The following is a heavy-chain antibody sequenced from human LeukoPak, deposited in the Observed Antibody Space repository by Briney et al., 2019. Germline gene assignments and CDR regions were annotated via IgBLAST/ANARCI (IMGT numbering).Heavy chain of an antibody. Sequence: PSETLSLTCTVSGGSISSYYWSWIRQPAGKGLEWIGRVYTSGSTNSNPSLKSRVTMSVDTSKNQFSLKLSSVTAADTAVYYCARDMGLIYSSRGAFDIWGQGTMVTVSS. CDR2: VYTSGST. V-gene: IGHV4-4*07. CDR3: ARDMGLIYSSRGAFDI. D-gene: IGHD6-13*01. CDR1: GGSISSYY. J-gene: IGHJ3*02.